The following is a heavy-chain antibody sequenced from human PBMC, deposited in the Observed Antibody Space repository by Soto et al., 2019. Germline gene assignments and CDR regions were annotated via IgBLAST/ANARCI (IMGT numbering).Heavy chain of an antibody. V-gene: IGHV4-59*01. Sequence: PSETLSLTCTVSGVYISSNYWTWIRQPPGKGLEWIGYVYNSGSTNYNPSLKSRVTISEDTSKSQFSLKVNSMTAADTAVYYCARYRREAVAGYTLDNWGQGILVTVS. CDR2: VYNSGST. D-gene: IGHD6-13*01. CDR3: ARYRREAVAGYTLDN. CDR1: GVYISSNY. J-gene: IGHJ4*02.